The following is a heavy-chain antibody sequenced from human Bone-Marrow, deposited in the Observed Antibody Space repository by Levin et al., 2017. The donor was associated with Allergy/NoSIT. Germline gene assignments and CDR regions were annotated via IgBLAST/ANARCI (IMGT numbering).Heavy chain of an antibody. CDR1: GFTFSIYS. V-gene: IGHV3-21*04. Sequence: GGSLRLSCTVSGFTFSIYSINWVRQAPGKGLEWVSSISSSGSDMYYVDSVKGRFTISRDNAKNSLTLQMNSLRAEDTGVYYCATARVPTPGYFDSWGQGVLVTVSP. J-gene: IGHJ4*02. CDR3: ATARVPTPGYFDS. CDR2: ISSSGSDM. D-gene: IGHD3-10*01.